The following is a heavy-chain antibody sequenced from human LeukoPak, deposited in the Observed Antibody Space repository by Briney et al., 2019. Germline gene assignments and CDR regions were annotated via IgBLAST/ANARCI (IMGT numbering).Heavy chain of an antibody. CDR3: ARSRVDSTGTTHLDY. CDR1: GFTFSSYD. D-gene: IGHD1-1*01. CDR2: IGTAGDT. J-gene: IGHJ4*02. V-gene: IGHV3-13*01. Sequence: GGSLRLSCAASGFTFSSYDMHWVRQATGKGLEWVSAIGTAGDTYYPGSVKGRFTISRENAKNSLYLQMNSLRAGDTAVYYCARSRVDSTGTTHLDYWGQGTLVTVSS.